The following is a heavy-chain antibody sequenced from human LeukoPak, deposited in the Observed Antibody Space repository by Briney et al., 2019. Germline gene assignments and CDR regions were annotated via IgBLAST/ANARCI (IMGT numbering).Heavy chain of an antibody. CDR3: ARRNPYDSGGYYYAFDY. J-gene: IGHJ4*02. V-gene: IGHV4-38-2*01. CDR1: GYSISSGYY. CDR2: IYHSGST. Sequence: RPSETLSLTCAVSGYSISSGYYWGWIRQPPGKGLEWIGSIYHSGSTYYNPSLKSRVTISVDTSKNQVSLKLRSVTAADTAVYYCARRNPYDSGGYYYAFDYWGQGTLVTVSS. D-gene: IGHD3-22*01.